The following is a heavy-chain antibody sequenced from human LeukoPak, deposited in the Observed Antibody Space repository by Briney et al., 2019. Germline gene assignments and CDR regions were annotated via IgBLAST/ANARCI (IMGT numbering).Heavy chain of an antibody. V-gene: IGHV1-69*13. CDR3: AREGNGGSPADENWFDP. Sequence: GASVKVSCKASGGTFSSYVISWVRQAPGQGLEWMGGIILIFGTANYAQKFQGRVTIIADESTSTAYMELSSLRSEDTAVYYCAREGNGGSPADENWFDPWGQGTLVTVSS. J-gene: IGHJ5*02. CDR1: GGTFSSYV. D-gene: IGHD1-26*01. CDR2: IILIFGTA.